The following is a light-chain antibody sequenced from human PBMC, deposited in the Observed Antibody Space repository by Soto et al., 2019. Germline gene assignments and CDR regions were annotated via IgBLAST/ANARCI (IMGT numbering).Light chain of an antibody. CDR2: DAS. CDR1: QSVSRNY. CDR3: QQYGSSGT. Sequence: EIVLTQSPATLSLSPGERATLSCRASQSVSRNYLAWYQQKPGQAPRLLIYDASSRPTGIPVRFSGSGSGTDFTLTISRLEPEDFAVYYCQQYGSSGTFGQGTKVDIK. V-gene: IGKV3-20*01. J-gene: IGKJ1*01.